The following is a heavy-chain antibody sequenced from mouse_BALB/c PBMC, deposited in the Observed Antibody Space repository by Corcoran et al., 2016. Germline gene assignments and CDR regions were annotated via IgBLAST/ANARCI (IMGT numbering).Heavy chain of an antibody. CDR1: GYTFTSYV. Sequence: EVQLQQSGPELVKPGASVKMSCKASGYTFTSYVMHWVKQKPGQGLEWIGYINPYNDGTKYNEKFKGKATLTSDKSSSTAYMELSSLTSEDSAVYNCARLYPGICMDYWGQGTSVTVSS. CDR2: INPYNDGT. J-gene: IGHJ4*01. CDR3: ARLYPGICMDY. V-gene: IGHV1S136*01. D-gene: IGHD3-1*01.